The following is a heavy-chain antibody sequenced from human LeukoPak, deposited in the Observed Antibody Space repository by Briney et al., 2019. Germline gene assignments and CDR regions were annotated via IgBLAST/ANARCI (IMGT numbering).Heavy chain of an antibody. CDR3: AKPRQSASSDFDY. CDR1: AFTFSIYG. Sequence: PAGSLTLSCAASAFTFSIYGMNCVRQAPGKGLEWVASISSSSTYTFYADSLKGRFTISRDNARNTLYLQMNSLRAEDTAVYYCAKPRQSASSDFDYWGQGTLVTVSS. V-gene: IGHV3-21*01. J-gene: IGHJ4*02. CDR2: ISSSSTYT. D-gene: IGHD6-6*01.